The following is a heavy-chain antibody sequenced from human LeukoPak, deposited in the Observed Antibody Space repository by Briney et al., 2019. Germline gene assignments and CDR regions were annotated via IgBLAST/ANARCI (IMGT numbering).Heavy chain of an antibody. CDR1: GYSFTDYY. J-gene: IGHJ5*02. CDR3: ARADRLHGGPYLIGP. CDR2: INLNNGDI. D-gene: IGHD2-21*01. V-gene: IGHV1-2*02. Sequence: ASVKVSCKASGYSFTDYYMHWVRQAPGRGLEWMGWINLNNGDIKSAQKFQGRFTMTRDTSITTVYMEVSWLTSDDTAIYYCARADRLHGGPYLIGPWGQGTLVTVSS.